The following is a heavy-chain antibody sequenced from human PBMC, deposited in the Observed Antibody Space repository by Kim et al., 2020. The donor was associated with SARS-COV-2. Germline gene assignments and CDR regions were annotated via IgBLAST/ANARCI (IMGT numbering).Heavy chain of an antibody. J-gene: IGHJ4*02. CDR2: IYYSGST. Sequence: SETLSLTCTVSGGSISSGGYYWSWIRQHPGKGLEWIGYIYYSGSTYYNPSLKSRVTISVDTSKNQFSLKLSSVTAADTAVYYCARGSQTTPYYFDYWGQGTLVTVSS. CDR1: GGSISSGGYY. D-gene: IGHD4-17*01. V-gene: IGHV4-31*03. CDR3: ARGSQTTPYYFDY.